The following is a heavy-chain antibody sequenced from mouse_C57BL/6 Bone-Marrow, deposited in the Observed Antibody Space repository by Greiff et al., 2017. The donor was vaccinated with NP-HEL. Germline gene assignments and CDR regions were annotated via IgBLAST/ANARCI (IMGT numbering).Heavy chain of an antibody. J-gene: IGHJ2*01. CDR1: GYTFTDYY. CDR2: INPNYGTT. D-gene: IGHD1-1*01. CDR3: RGYYGSFDY. V-gene: IGHV1-39*01. Sequence: VQLKQSGPVLVKPGASVKMPCKASGYTFTDYYMNWVKQSNGKSLEWIGVINPNYGTTSYNQKFKGKATLTVDQSSSTAYMQLNSLTSEDSAVYYCRGYYGSFDYWGQGTTLTVSS.